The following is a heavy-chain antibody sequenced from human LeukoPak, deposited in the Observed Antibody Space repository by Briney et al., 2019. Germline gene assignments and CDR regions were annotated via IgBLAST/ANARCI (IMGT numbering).Heavy chain of an antibody. J-gene: IGHJ6*03. CDR3: ASYSSSPTGYYYYMDV. CDR2: MNPNSGNT. D-gene: IGHD6-13*01. CDR1: GYTFTSYD. Sequence: GASVKVSCKASGYTFTSYDTNWVRQATGQGLEWMGGMNPNSGNTGYAQKFQGRVTMTRNTSISTAYMELSSLRSEDTAVYYCASYSSSPTGYYYYMDVWGKGTTVTVSS. V-gene: IGHV1-8*01.